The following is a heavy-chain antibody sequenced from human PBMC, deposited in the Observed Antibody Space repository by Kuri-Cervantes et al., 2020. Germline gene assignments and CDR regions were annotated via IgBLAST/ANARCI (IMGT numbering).Heavy chain of an antibody. CDR1: GYSISNGYY. V-gene: IGHV4-38-2*01. CDR3: ARQPSFVILNWFDP. D-gene: IGHD2/OR15-2a*01. J-gene: IGHJ5*02. CDR2: INHSGST. Sequence: GSLRLSCDVSGYSISNGYYWSWIRQPPGKGLEWIGEINHSGSTNYNPSLKSRVTISVDTSKNQFSLKLSSVTAADTAFYYCARQPSFVILNWFDPWGQGTLVTVSS.